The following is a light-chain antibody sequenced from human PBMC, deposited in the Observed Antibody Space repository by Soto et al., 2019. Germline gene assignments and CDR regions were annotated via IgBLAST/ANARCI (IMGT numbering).Light chain of an antibody. CDR2: AAS. J-gene: IGKJ5*01. CDR3: QQTYATPIT. CDR1: QSISRD. Sequence: DIQMTQSTFSLSASVGDRVTITCRASQSISRDLNWYQQKPGKAPNLLIYAASTLQSGVPSRFSGSESGTDFTLTITSLQPEDCATYYCQQTYATPITFGQGTRLEI. V-gene: IGKV1-39*01.